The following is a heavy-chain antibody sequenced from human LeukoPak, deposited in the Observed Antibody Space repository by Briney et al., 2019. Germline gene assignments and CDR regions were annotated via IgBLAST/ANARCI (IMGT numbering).Heavy chain of an antibody. CDR2: ISSSSSYI. J-gene: IGHJ4*02. V-gene: IGHV3-21*01. Sequence: GGSLRLSCAASGFTFSSYSMNWVRQAPGKGLSGFSSISSSSSYIYYADSVKGRFTISRDNAKNSLYLQMNSLRAEDTAVYYCARESVADKRPFDYWGQGTLVTVSS. CDR1: GFTFSSYS. CDR3: ARESVADKRPFDY. D-gene: IGHD6-19*01.